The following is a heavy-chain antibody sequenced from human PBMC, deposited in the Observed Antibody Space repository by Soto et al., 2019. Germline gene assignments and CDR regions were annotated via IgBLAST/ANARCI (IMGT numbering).Heavy chain of an antibody. J-gene: IGHJ6*02. CDR2: INAGNGNT. Sequence: QVQLVQSGAEVKKPGASVKVSCKASGYTFTSYAMHWVRQAPGQSLEWMGWINAGNGNTKYSQKFQGRVTITRDTSASTAYMELSSLRSEDTAVYYCARFPRTYCSGGSCYPGGYYYYGMDVWGQGTTVTVSS. CDR3: ARFPRTYCSGGSCYPGGYYYYGMDV. V-gene: IGHV1-3*01. CDR1: GYTFTSYA. D-gene: IGHD2-15*01.